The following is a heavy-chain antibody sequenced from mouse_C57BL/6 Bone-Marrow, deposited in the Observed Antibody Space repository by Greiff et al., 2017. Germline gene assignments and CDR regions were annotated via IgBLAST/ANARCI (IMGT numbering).Heavy chain of an antibody. V-gene: IGHV1-64*01. CDR2: IHPNSGST. Sequence: VQLQQPGAELVKPGASVKLSCKASGYTFTSYWMHWVKQRPGQGLEWIGMIHPNSGSTNYNEKFKSKGTLTVDKSSSTAYMQLSSLTSEDSAVYYCAGYYGSSPAWFAYWGQGTLVTVSA. J-gene: IGHJ3*01. D-gene: IGHD1-1*01. CDR1: GYTFTSYW. CDR3: AGYYGSSPAWFAY.